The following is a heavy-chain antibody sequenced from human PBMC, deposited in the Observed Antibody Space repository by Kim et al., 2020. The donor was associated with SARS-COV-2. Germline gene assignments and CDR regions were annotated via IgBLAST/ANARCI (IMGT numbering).Heavy chain of an antibody. CDR2: SEK. CDR3: ARGEGSGWSL. Sequence: SEKYYVDSVQGRFTISSDNAKNSLFLQMDSLTAEDAGVYYCARGEGSGWSLWGQGTLVTVSS. D-gene: IGHD6-19*01. V-gene: IGHV3-7*01. J-gene: IGHJ4*02.